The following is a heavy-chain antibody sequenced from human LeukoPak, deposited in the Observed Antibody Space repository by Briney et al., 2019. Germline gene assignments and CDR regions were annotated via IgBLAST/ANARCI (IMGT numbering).Heavy chain of an antibody. Sequence: SVKVSCKASGGTFSSYAISWVRQAPGQGLEWMGGIIPIFGTANYAQKFQGRVTVTTDESTSTAYMELSSLRSEDTAVYYCARGFGGSYFGGFDYWGQGTLVTVSS. CDR1: GGTFSSYA. D-gene: IGHD1-26*01. J-gene: IGHJ4*02. CDR2: IIPIFGTA. V-gene: IGHV1-69*05. CDR3: ARGFGGSYFGGFDY.